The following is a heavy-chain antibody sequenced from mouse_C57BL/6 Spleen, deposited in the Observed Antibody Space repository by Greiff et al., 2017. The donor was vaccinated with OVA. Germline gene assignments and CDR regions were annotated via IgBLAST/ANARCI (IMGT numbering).Heavy chain of an antibody. J-gene: IGHJ3*01. Sequence: VQLQQSGPELVKPGASVKISCKASGYSFTGYYMNWVKPSPEKSLEWIGAINPSTGGTTYNQKFKAKATLTVDKSSSPAYMQLKSLTSEDSAVYYCAIYYGNFVRFAYWGQGTLVTVSA. CDR3: AIYYGNFVRFAY. CDR2: INPSTGGT. D-gene: IGHD2-1*01. CDR1: GYSFTGYY. V-gene: IGHV1-42*01.